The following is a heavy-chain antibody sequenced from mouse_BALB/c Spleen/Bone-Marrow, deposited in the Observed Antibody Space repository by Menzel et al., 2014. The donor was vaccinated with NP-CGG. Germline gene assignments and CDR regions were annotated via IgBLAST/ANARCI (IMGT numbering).Heavy chain of an antibody. CDR2: IDPYDSET. CDR3: ARRRGTMIATRDAMDY. CDR1: GYTSTSYW. Sequence: VQLQQSGAELVRPGASVKLSCKASGYTSTSYWMNWVKRRPEQGLEWIGRIDPYDSETHYNQKFKDKAILTVDKSSSTAYMQLSSLTSEDSAVYYCARRRGTMIATRDAMDYWGQGTSVTVSS. V-gene: IGHV1-52*01. J-gene: IGHJ4*01. D-gene: IGHD2-4*01.